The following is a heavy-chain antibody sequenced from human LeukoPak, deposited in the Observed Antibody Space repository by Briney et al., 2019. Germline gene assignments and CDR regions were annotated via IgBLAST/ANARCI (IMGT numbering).Heavy chain of an antibody. V-gene: IGHV5-51*01. J-gene: IGHJ2*01. CDR1: GYSFSTYG. CDR2: IYPGNSDT. CDR3: ARTPGSSDYRGYQYWYFDL. D-gene: IGHD5-12*01. Sequence: HGESLKVSCKGSGYSFSTYGVAWVRQMPGKGLEWMGIIYPGNSDTRYSPSFQGQVTISADKSITTAYLQWSSLKASDTAIYYCARTPGSSDYRGYQYWYFDLWGRGTLVTVSS.